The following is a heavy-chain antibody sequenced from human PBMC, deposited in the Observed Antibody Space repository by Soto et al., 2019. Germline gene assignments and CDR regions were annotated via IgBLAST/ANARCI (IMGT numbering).Heavy chain of an antibody. J-gene: IGHJ4*02. Sequence: PSETLSLTCAVYGGSFSGYYWTWIRQPPGTGLEWIGEINHSGSTNYNPSLKSRVTISVDTSKNRFSLKLSSVTAADTAVYYCARSIGDYGSDYWGQGTLVTVS. CDR1: GGSFSGYY. D-gene: IGHD4-17*01. CDR2: INHSGST. V-gene: IGHV4-34*01. CDR3: ARSIGDYGSDY.